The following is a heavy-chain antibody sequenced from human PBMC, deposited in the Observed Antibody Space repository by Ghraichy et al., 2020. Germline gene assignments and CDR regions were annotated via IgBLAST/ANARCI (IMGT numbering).Heavy chain of an antibody. CDR3: AKDRDFYGSGSPPDSFDF. V-gene: IGHV3-30*18. D-gene: IGHD3-10*01. Sequence: GGSLRLSCAASGFPFSTYVMHWVRQAPGKGLEWVAVMSYDGSNPYHADSVKGRFTISRDNSKNTLYLQMNSLRAEDTAVYYCAKDRDFYGSGSPPDSFDFRGHGTLVTVSS. CDR1: GFPFSTYV. J-gene: IGHJ3*01. CDR2: MSYDGSNP.